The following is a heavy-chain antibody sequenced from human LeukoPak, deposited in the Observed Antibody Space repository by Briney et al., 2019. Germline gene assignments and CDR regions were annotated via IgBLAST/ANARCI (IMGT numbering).Heavy chain of an antibody. CDR1: GLTVGFKC. V-gene: IGHV3-66*01. CDR3: ATRPDGNDVPYFDY. Sequence: GGSLRLSCAASGLTVGFKCMSWVRQAPGKGLEWVPIIYSGGSSYYADSVKGRFTVSRHTSKNTLYLQMNSLSDEDTAVYYCATRPDGNDVPYFDYWRQRSLVTDSS. J-gene: IGHJ4*02. CDR2: IYSGGSS. D-gene: IGHD5-12*01.